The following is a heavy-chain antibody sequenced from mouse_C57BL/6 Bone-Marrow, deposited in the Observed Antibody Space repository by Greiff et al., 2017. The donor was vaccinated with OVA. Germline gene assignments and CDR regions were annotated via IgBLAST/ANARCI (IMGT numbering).Heavy chain of an antibody. CDR1: GYTFTDYY. CDR2: INPYNGGT. J-gene: IGHJ2*01. CDR3: ARSLPADY. V-gene: IGHV1-19*01. Sequence: VQLQQSGPVLVKPGASVKMSCKASGYTFTDYYMNWVKQSHGKSLEWIGVINPYNGGTSYNQKFKGKATLTVDKSSSTAYMELNSLTSEDAAVYYCARSLPADYWGQGTTLTVSS. D-gene: IGHD1-2*01.